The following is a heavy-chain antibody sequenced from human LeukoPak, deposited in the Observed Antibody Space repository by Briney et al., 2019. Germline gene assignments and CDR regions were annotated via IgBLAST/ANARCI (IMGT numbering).Heavy chain of an antibody. CDR3: ARDRRSGSNYFDY. CDR1: GFTFSDYA. Sequence: PGGSLRLSCAASGFTFSDYAMTWVRQAPGKGLEWVSTINGDGSSTYYTDSVKGRFTISRDNSKNTLYLQMNSLRAEDTAVFYCARDRRSGSNYFDYWGQGTLVTVSS. CDR2: INGDGSST. J-gene: IGHJ4*02. V-gene: IGHV3-23*01. D-gene: IGHD1-26*01.